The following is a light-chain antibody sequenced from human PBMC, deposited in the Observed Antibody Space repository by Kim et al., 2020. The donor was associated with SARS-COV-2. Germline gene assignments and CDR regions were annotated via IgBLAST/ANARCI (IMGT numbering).Light chain of an antibody. J-gene: IGKJ2*01. CDR2: DAS. CDR3: QQRSNWPPRT. CDR1: QSVSSY. Sequence: WSPGERATTSCRACQSVSSYLAWYQQKPGQAPRLLSYDASTRATGIPAMFSGSGSGTDFTLTISSLGPEDFAVYYCQQRSNWPPRTFGQGTKLEI. V-gene: IGKV3-11*01.